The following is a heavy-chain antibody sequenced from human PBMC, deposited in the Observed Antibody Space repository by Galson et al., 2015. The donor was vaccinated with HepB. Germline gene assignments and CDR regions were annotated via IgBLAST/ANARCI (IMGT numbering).Heavy chain of an antibody. D-gene: IGHD1-14*01. V-gene: IGHV7-4-1*02. Sequence: SVKVSCKASGYTFTSYALNWVQQAPGQGLEWMGWINTNTGNPTYVQNFTGRFVFPLDTSLSTAYLRISSLKAEDTAVYYCAREPRTGRFDYWGQGTLVTVSS. CDR1: GYTFTSYA. CDR2: INTNTGNP. J-gene: IGHJ4*02. CDR3: AREPRTGRFDY.